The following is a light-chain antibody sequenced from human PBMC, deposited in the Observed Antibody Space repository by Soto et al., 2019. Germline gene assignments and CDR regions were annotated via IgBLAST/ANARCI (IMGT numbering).Light chain of an antibody. CDR1: SSDVGGYNY. V-gene: IGLV2-11*01. Sequence: QSVLTQPRSVSVSPGQSVTISCTGTSSDVGGYNYVSWYQQHPGKAPKLMIYDVSKRPSGVPGRFSGSKSGNTASLTISGLQAEDEADYYCCSYAGSYRDVFGTGTKVTVL. CDR2: DVS. J-gene: IGLJ1*01. CDR3: CSYAGSYRDV.